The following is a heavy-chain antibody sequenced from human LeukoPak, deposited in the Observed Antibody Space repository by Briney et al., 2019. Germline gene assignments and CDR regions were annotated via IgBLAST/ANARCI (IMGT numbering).Heavy chain of an antibody. V-gene: IGHV4-59*01. CDR1: SDSISSYY. D-gene: IGHD1-26*01. CDR2: FHYSGSA. J-gene: IGHJ4*02. CDR3: ARDVRSVGDLLYFHY. Sequence: SETLPLTCTVSSDSISSYYWSWIRQPPGKGLEWIAYFHYSGSATYNPSLKSRVTISMDTSKNQFSLNLSSVSPADTAVYYCARDVRSVGDLLYFHYWGQGALVTVSS.